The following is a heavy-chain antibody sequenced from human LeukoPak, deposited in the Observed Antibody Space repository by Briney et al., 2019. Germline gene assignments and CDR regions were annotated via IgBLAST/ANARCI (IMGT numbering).Heavy chain of an antibody. Sequence: ASVKVSCKASGYTFTSYGISWVRQAPGQGLEWMGWISAYYGNTNYAQKLQGRVTMTTDTSTSTAYMELRSLRSDDTAVYYCARDSLVVPFYCQDYWGQGTLVTVSS. CDR1: GYTFTSYG. CDR3: ARDSLVVPFYCQDY. J-gene: IGHJ4*02. V-gene: IGHV1-18*04. D-gene: IGHD2-2*01. CDR2: ISAYYGNT.